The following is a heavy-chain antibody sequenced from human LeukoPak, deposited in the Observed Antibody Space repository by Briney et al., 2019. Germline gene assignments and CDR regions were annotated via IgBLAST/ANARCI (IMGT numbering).Heavy chain of an antibody. CDR2: IYYSGST. V-gene: IGHV4-59*01. CDR3: ARVYYSNSCDYWYFDL. Sequence: SETLSLTCTVSGGSIRSYYWSWIRQPPGKGLEWIAYIYYSGSTNYNPSLKSRVTISVDTSKNQFSLKLSSVTAADTAVYYCARVYYSNSCDYWYFDLWGRGTLVSVSS. D-gene: IGHD6-13*01. CDR1: GGSIRSYY. J-gene: IGHJ2*01.